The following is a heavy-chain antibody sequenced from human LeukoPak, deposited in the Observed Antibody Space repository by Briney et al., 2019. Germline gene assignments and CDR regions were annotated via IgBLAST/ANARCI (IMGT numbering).Heavy chain of an antibody. Sequence: GGSLRLSCAASGFTVSSNYMSWVRQAPGKGLEWVSVIYSGGSTYYADSVKGRFTISRDNSKNTLYLQMNSLRAEDTAVYYCAGARYSSGWFEAFDIWGQGTMVTVSS. CDR1: GFTVSSNY. V-gene: IGHV3-53*01. CDR2: IYSGGST. J-gene: IGHJ3*02. D-gene: IGHD6-19*01. CDR3: AGARYSSGWFEAFDI.